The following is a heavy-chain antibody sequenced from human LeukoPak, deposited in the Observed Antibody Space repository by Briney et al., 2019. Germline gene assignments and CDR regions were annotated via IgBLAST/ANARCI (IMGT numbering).Heavy chain of an antibody. Sequence: GGSLRLSCAASGFTFSDYDMHWVRQATGQGLEWVSAIGIAGDTYYPGSVKGRFTSSRDNAKKSLYLQMNSLRAEDTAVYYCARDSATVTSTSSWFDPWGLGTLVTVSS. CDR1: GFTFSDYD. CDR3: ARDSATVTSTSSWFDP. CDR2: IGIAGDT. V-gene: IGHV3-13*01. J-gene: IGHJ5*02. D-gene: IGHD4-17*01.